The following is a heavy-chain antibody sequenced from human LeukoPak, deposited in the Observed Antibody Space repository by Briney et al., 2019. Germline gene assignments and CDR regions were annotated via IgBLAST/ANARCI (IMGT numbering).Heavy chain of an antibody. V-gene: IGHV4-59*01. CDR1: GASINSYY. CDR3: ARTSSSWL. CDR2: IYDSGST. J-gene: IGHJ4*02. D-gene: IGHD6-13*01. Sequence: SSQTLSLTCTVSGASINSYYWSWIRQPPGKGLEWIGCIYDSGSTDYNPSLKSRVTISVDTSKNQFSLKLTSVTAADTAMYYCARTSSSWLWGQGTLVTVSS.